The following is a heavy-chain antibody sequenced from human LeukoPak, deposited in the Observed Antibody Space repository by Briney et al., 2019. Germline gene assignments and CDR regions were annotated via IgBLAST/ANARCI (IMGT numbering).Heavy chain of an antibody. D-gene: IGHD3-10*01. J-gene: IGHJ3*02. Sequence: AGGSLRLSCAASGFTFRSYAMSWVRQAPGKGLEWVSAISGSGGSTYYADSVKGRFTISRDNSKNTLYLQMNSLRAEDTAVYYCANERSPKRLWFGELRPGRNAFDIWGQGTMVTVSS. CDR2: ISGSGGST. CDR1: GFTFRSYA. CDR3: ANERSPKRLWFGELRPGRNAFDI. V-gene: IGHV3-23*01.